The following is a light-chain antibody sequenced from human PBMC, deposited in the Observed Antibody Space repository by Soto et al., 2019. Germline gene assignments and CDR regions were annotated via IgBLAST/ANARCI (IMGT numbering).Light chain of an antibody. CDR1: SSDFGSYNL. V-gene: IGLV2-23*01. Sequence: QSALTQPASVSGSPGQSITISCTGTSSDFGSYNLVSWYQQHPGKAPKLMICEDNKRPSGVSNRFSGSKFGNTASLTISGLQAEDEGDYYCSSHAGSSVVFGGGTQLTVL. J-gene: IGLJ2*01. CDR3: SSHAGSSVV. CDR2: EDN.